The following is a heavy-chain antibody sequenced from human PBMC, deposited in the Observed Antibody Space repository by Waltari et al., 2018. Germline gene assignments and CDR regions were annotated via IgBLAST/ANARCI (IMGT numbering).Heavy chain of an antibody. CDR2: VDPEDGET. Sequence: EVQLVQSGAEVKKPGATVKISCKVSGYTFTDYYIHWVQQAPGKGLEWMGLVDPEDGETKCGEKFQGRFTITAVTTTGTAYMELGSLRSEDTSVYYCATLQAAAGPPVYFDYWGQGTLVTVSS. CDR3: ATLQAAAGPPVYFDY. V-gene: IGHV1-69-2*01. CDR1: GYTFTDYY. J-gene: IGHJ4*02. D-gene: IGHD6-13*01.